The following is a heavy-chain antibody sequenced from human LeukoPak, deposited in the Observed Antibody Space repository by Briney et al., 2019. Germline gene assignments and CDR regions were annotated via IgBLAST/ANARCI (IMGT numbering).Heavy chain of an antibody. CDR3: AKVRVVFNWNYAYYFDY. J-gene: IGHJ4*02. CDR2: ISYDGSSK. V-gene: IGHV3-30*18. CDR1: GFIFSNYA. Sequence: PGGSLRLSCAASGFIFSNYAMHWVRQAPGKGLEWVAIISYDGSSKYYADSVKGRFTISRDNSKNTLYLQMNSLGPEDTAMYYCAKVRVVFNWNYAYYFDYWGQGTLVTVSS. D-gene: IGHD1-7*01.